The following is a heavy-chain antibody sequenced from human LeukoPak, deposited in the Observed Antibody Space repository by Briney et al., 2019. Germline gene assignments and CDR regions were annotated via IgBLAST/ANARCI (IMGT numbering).Heavy chain of an antibody. CDR2: IYYSGST. V-gene: IGHV4-59*12. Sequence: SETLSLTCTVSGGSMSTYYWSWIRQPPGKGLEWIGYIYYSGSTNYNPSLKSRLTISVDTSKNQFSLKLSSVTAADTAVYYCAKDFSPSGPMDLRYYDSSAMAFDIWGQGIMVTVSS. CDR1: GGSMSTYY. D-gene: IGHD3-22*01. CDR3: AKDFSPSGPMDLRYYDSSAMAFDI. J-gene: IGHJ3*02.